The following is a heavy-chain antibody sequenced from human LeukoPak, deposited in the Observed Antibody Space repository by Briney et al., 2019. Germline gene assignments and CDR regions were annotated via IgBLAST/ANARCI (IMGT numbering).Heavy chain of an antibody. V-gene: IGHV3-23*01. CDR1: GFTFSSYA. Sequence: PGGSLRLSCAASGFTFSSYAMSWVRQAPGKGLEWVSAISGSGGSTYYADSVKGRFTISRDNSKNTLYLQMSSLRAEDTAVYYCAKEAYGSGSYYSSHFDYWGQGTLVTVSS. J-gene: IGHJ4*02. CDR3: AKEAYGSGSYYSSHFDY. CDR2: ISGSGGST. D-gene: IGHD3-10*01.